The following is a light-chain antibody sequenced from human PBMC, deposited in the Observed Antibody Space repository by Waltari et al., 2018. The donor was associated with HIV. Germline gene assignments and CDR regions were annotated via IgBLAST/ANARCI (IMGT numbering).Light chain of an antibody. V-gene: IGKV1-39*01. J-gene: IGKJ2*01. CDR1: QSISTY. CDR3: EQSYGSPHT. CDR2: GAS. Sequence: DIQMTQSPSSLSASVGDGVTITCRASQSISTYLNWYQQKPGKAPKLLIYGASSLQSGVPLRFTGGGSGTVFTLAIRSLQSEDFATYYCEQSYGSPHTFGQGTTLEI.